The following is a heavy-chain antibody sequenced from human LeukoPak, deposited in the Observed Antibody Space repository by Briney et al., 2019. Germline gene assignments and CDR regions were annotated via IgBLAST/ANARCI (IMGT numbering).Heavy chain of an antibody. Sequence: PSDTLSLTCTVSGGSISSSSYYWGWIRQPPGKGLEWIGSIYYRGSTYYNPSLKSRVTISVDTSKNQFSLKLSSVAAADTAVYYCARHRGNYDFWSGYYRGGYYFDYWGQGTLVTVSS. J-gene: IGHJ4*02. D-gene: IGHD3-3*01. CDR3: ARHRGNYDFWSGYYRGGYYFDY. CDR1: GGSISSSSYY. V-gene: IGHV4-39*01. CDR2: IYYRGST.